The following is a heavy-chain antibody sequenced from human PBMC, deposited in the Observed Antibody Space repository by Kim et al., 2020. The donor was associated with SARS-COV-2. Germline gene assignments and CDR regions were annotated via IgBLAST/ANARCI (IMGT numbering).Heavy chain of an antibody. J-gene: IGHJ4*02. Sequence: SETLSLTCTVSGGSVSSGAYYWSWIRRPPGTGLEWIGNVYNSGSANNFNPSLKSRVTISADTSKNQFSLKLTSVTAADTAVYYCVRAAPAAYYSGSETFYYFDYWGQGTLVTVSS. V-gene: IGHV4-61*08. CDR3: VRAAPAAYYSGSETFYYFDY. CDR1: GGSVSSGAYY. CDR2: VYNSGSAN. D-gene: IGHD3-10*01.